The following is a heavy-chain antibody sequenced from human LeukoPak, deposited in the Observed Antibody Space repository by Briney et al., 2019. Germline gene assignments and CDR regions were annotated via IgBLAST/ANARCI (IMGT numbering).Heavy chain of an antibody. D-gene: IGHD3-3*01. CDR3: AKCNYDFWSGYYTDYYYYGMDV. J-gene: IGHJ6*02. Sequence: QSGGSLRLSCAASGFTFNTYAMSWVRQAPGKGLEWVSGISGNGGTTYYPDSVTGRFTISKDISKSTLYLQMNSLRAEDTAVYYCAKCNYDFWSGYYTDYYYYGMDVWGQGTTVTVSS. V-gene: IGHV3-23*01. CDR2: ISGNGGTT. CDR1: GFTFNTYA.